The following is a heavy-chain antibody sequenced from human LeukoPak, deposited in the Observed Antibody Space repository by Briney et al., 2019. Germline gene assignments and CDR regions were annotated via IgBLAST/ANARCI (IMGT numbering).Heavy chain of an antibody. D-gene: IGHD5-18*01. Sequence: PGGSLRLSCAASGFTFSSYEMNWVRQAPGKGLEWVSYISSSGSTIYYADSVKGRFTISRDDSKNTLYLQMNSLRAEDTAVYYCAKSGRRGYSYGYRFKYYYDYWGQGTLVTVSS. CDR1: GFTFSSYE. CDR2: ISSSGSTI. CDR3: AKSGRRGYSYGYRFKYYYDY. J-gene: IGHJ4*02. V-gene: IGHV3-48*03.